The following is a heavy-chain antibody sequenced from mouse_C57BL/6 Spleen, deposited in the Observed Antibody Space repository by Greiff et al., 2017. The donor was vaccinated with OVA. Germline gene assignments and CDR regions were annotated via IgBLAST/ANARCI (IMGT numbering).Heavy chain of an antibody. Sequence: VQVVESGPELVKPGASVKLSCKASGYTFTSYDINWVKQRPGQGLEWIGWISPRAGSTKYNDKFKGKATLTVDTSASTAYMELHSLTSEYSAVYFGARRIGGYAMDYWCQGTSVTVSS. V-gene: IGHV1-85*01. CDR1: GYTFTSYD. J-gene: IGHJ4*01. CDR3: ARRIGGYAMDY. CDR2: ISPRAGST.